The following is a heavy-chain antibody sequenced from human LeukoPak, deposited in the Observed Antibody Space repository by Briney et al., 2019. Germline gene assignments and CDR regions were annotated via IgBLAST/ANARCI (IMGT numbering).Heavy chain of an antibody. CDR3: ARRDILTGYSH. D-gene: IGHD3-9*01. J-gene: IGHJ4*02. Sequence: PSETLSLTCAVYGGSFSGYYWSWIRQPPGKGLEWIGEITHSGSTNYNPSLKSRVTISVDTSKNQFSLKLSSVTAADTAVYYCARRDILTGYSHWGQGTLVTVSS. CDR2: ITHSGST. CDR1: GGSFSGYY. V-gene: IGHV4-34*01.